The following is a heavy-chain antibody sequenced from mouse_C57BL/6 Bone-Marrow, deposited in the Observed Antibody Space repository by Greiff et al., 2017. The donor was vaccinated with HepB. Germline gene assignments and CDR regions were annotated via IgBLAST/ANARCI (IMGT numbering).Heavy chain of an antibody. D-gene: IGHD2-3*01. V-gene: IGHV1-69*01. J-gene: IGHJ3*01. CDR1: GYTFTSYW. CDR2: IDPSDSYT. CDR3: ARRDGYYNPFAD. Sequence: QVQLQQPGAELVMPGASVKLSCKASGYTFTSYWMHWVKQRPGQGLEWIGEIDPSDSYTNYNQKFKGKSTLTVDKSSSTAYMQLSSLTSEDSAVYYCARRDGYYNPFADWGQGTLVTVSA.